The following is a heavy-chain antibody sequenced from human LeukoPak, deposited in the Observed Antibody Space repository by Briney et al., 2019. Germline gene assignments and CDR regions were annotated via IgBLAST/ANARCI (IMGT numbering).Heavy chain of an antibody. Sequence: GASVKVSCKASGYTFTGYYMHWVRQAPGQGLEWMGRINPNRGGTNYAQKFQGRVTMTRDTSISTAYMELGRLRSDDTAVYYCARDVDHYDITGKGLVDIWGQGTMVTVSS. J-gene: IGHJ3*02. D-gene: IGHD3-22*01. CDR2: INPNRGGT. V-gene: IGHV1-2*06. CDR1: GYTFTGYY. CDR3: ARDVDHYDITGKGLVDI.